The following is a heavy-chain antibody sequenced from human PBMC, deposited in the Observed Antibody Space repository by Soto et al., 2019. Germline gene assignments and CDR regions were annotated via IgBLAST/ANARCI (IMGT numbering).Heavy chain of an antibody. CDR2: INPNSGGT. Sequence: ASVKVSCKASGYTFTGYYMHWVRQAPGQGLEWMGWINPNSGGTNYAQKFQGWVTMTRDTSISTAYMELSRLRSDDTAIYYCARRRVNIQTFYRALKPHCFDYWGQGAPVPVSS. D-gene: IGHD1-1*01. J-gene: IGHJ4*02. V-gene: IGHV1-2*04. CDR3: ARRRVNIQTFYRALKPHCFDY. CDR1: GYTFTGYY.